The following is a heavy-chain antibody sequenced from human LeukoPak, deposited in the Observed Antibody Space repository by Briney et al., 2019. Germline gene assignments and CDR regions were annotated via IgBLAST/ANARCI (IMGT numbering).Heavy chain of an antibody. D-gene: IGHD1-7*01. Sequence: GGSLRLSCAASGFTFSTYWTHWVRQAPGKGLEWVANIKQDGSEKYYVDSVKGRFTISRDNAKNSLYLQMNSLRAEDTAVYYCARVGSLNWNYVLSWFDPWGQGTLVTVSS. CDR1: GFTFSTYW. CDR3: ARVGSLNWNYVLSWFDP. J-gene: IGHJ5*02. CDR2: IKQDGSEK. V-gene: IGHV3-7*01.